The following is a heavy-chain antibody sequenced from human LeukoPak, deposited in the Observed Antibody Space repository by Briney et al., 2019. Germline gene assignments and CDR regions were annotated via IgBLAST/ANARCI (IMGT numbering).Heavy chain of an antibody. J-gene: IGHJ6*03. Sequence: PGGSLRLSCAASGFTFSGSAMHWVRQASGKGLEWVGRIRSKTNSYATSYAASVKGRFALSRDDSKNTAYLQMNSLKTEDTAVYYCAKDPIVGATQYYYYYMDVWGKGTTVTISS. CDR1: GFTFSGSA. D-gene: IGHD1-26*01. CDR2: IRSKTNSYAT. V-gene: IGHV3-73*01. CDR3: AKDPIVGATQYYYYYMDV.